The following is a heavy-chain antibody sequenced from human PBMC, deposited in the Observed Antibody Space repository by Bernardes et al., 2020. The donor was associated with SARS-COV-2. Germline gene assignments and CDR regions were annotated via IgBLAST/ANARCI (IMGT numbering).Heavy chain of an antibody. CDR1: GFTFSDYY. V-gene: IGHV3-11*01. Sequence: GSLSPSWAASGFTFSDYYMSWIRQAPGKGPEWRSYISSSGSSIYYAASVKGRFTISRDNAKNSLYLQMSSLRAEDRAVYYCGRVPYSSSSGVDYWGQGTLVTVSA. CDR2: ISSSGSSI. CDR3: GRVPYSSSSGVDY. D-gene: IGHD6-6*01. J-gene: IGHJ4*02.